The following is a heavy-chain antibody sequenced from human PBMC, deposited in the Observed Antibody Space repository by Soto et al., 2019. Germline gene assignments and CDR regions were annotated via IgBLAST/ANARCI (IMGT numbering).Heavy chain of an antibody. J-gene: IGHJ6*02. CDR3: ARECTVATIGGGMDV. V-gene: IGHV4-39*02. CDR1: GGSISGSSYY. D-gene: IGHD5-12*01. Sequence: QLQLQESGPGLMKPSETLSLTCTVSGGSISGSSYYWGWIRQPPGKGLEWIGSVYYNGNTYCDPSLKSRVTISVDTSRNQFSLKLSSVTAADTAVYYCARECTVATIGGGMDVWGQGTTVTVSS. CDR2: VYYNGNT.